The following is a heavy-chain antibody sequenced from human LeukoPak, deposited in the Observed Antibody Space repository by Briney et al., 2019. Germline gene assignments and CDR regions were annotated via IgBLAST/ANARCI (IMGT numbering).Heavy chain of an antibody. J-gene: IGHJ4*02. CDR1: GFTFSSYA. CDR2: ISGSGGST. V-gene: IGHV3-23*01. D-gene: IGHD5-24*01. Sequence: GGSLRLSCAASGFTFSSYAMSWVRQAPGKGLEWASAISGSGGSTYYADSVKGRFTISRDNSKNTLYLQMNSLRAEDTAVYYCAKDWGHRDGYTDYWGQGTLVTVSS. CDR3: AKDWGHRDGYTDY.